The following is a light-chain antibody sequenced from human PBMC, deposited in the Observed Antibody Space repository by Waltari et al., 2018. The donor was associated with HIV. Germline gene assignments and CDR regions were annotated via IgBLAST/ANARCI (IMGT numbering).Light chain of an antibody. CDR3: CSYVSNVI. J-gene: IGLJ2*01. Sequence: QSALTQPASVSGSPGQSITISCPSTRRDVATYKLVSWYQQHPGKAPKLMIYEVSKRPSGVSDRFSGSKSGDTASLTISGLQAEDEADYYCCSYVSNVIFGGGTKLTVL. V-gene: IGLV2-23*02. CDR1: RRDVATYKL. CDR2: EVS.